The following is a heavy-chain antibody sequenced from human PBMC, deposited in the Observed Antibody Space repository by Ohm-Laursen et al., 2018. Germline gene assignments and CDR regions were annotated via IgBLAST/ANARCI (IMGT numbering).Heavy chain of an antibody. D-gene: IGHD6-19*01. CDR1: GESISGYY. J-gene: IGHJ4*02. V-gene: IGHV4-4*07. CDR2: IYSSGNT. CDR3: ARDGSGWYSH. Sequence: SETLSLTCTVSGESISGYYWNWIRLPAGKGLEWIGRIYSSGNTIYNPSLKSRVTMSVDTSKNQFSLKLNSVTAADTAVYYCARDGSGWYSHWGQETLVTVSS.